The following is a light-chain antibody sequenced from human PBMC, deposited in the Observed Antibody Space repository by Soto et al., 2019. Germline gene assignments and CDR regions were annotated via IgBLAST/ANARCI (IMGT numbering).Light chain of an antibody. V-gene: IGLV1-36*01. CDR2: NNE. J-gene: IGLJ1*01. CDR3: LAWDSSLNGYV. Sequence: QSVLTQPPSASETPGQRVTISCSGGSFNIGNHGVNWYLQIPGKPPKVVIYNNEFLSSGVSDRFSGSKSGTSASLAISGLQSEDEGDYFCLAWDSSLNGYVFGTGTKVTVL. CDR1: SFNIGNHG.